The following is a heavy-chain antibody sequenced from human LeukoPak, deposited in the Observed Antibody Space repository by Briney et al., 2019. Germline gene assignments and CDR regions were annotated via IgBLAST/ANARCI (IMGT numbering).Heavy chain of an antibody. V-gene: IGHV1-69*05. J-gene: IGHJ6*03. CDR2: IIPIFGTA. CDR1: GGTFSSYA. D-gene: IGHD3-16*01. CDR3: ARLRKGRVGEKDNDYYYMDV. Sequence: ASVKVSCXASGGTFSSYAISWVRQAHGQGLEWMGRIIPIFGTADYAQKFQGRVTVTTDESTSTAYMELSSLRSEDTAVYYCARLRKGRVGEKDNDYYYMDVWGKGTTVTVSS.